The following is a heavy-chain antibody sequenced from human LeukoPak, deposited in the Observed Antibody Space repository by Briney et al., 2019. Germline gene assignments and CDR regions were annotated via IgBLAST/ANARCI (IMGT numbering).Heavy chain of an antibody. Sequence: GESLKISCKGSGYSSTNYWIGWVRQMPGKGLEWMGIIYLGDSDTRYSPSFQGQVTISADKSISTAYLQWSSLKASDTAMYYCARLLRIQLWSQNLDYWGQGTLVTVSS. J-gene: IGHJ4*02. CDR3: ARLLRIQLWSQNLDY. V-gene: IGHV5-51*01. D-gene: IGHD5-18*01. CDR2: IYLGDSDT. CDR1: GYSSTNYW.